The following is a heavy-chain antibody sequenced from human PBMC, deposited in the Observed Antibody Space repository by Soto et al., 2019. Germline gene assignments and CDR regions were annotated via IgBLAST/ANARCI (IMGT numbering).Heavy chain of an antibody. CDR3: ATSSRNEYHFAMDA. J-gene: IGHJ6*02. CDR1: GLSVSSSD. D-gene: IGHD6-6*01. V-gene: IGHV3-53*02. Sequence: EVHLVETGGGLIQPGGSLRLSCAASGLSVSSSDMSWVRQASGKGLEWVSVIYSGGSTHDADSVKGRFTISRDNSKNTVHLQMNSLIVDDTAVYFCATSSRNEYHFAMDAWGQGTTVIVSS. CDR2: IYSGGST.